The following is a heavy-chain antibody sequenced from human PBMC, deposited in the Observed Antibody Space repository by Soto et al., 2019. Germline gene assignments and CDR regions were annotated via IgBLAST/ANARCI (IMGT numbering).Heavy chain of an antibody. J-gene: IGHJ4*02. V-gene: IGHV1-18*01. CDR1: GYTFTSYG. CDR2: SSAYNGVT. Sequence: QVQLVQSGGEVKKPGASVKVSWKASGYTFTSYGITWVRQAPGQGLEWMGWSSAYNGVTKYAQKFQDRVTMTTDTATSTAYMELRSLRSDDTAVYYCARGPRSGYCSGGSCHYFDYWGQGTLVTVSS. D-gene: IGHD2-15*01. CDR3: ARGPRSGYCSGGSCHYFDY.